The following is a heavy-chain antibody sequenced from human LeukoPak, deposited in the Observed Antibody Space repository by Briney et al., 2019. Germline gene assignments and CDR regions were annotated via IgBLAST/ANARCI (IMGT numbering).Heavy chain of an antibody. CDR2: ISWNSGSI. D-gene: IGHD3-3*01. CDR1: GFTFDDYA. CDR3: AKGAYYDFWSGYSHFDY. J-gene: IGHJ4*02. Sequence: PGGSLRLSCAASGFTFDDYAMHWVRQAPGQGLEWVSGISWNSGSIGYADSVKGRFTISRDNAKNSLYLQMNSLRAEDMALYYCAKGAYYDFWSGYSHFDYWGQGTLVTVSS. V-gene: IGHV3-9*03.